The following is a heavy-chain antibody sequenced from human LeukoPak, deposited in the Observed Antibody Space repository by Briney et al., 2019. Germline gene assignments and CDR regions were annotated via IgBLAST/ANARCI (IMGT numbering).Heavy chain of an antibody. V-gene: IGHV4-59*01. CDR3: ARGQTYYDFWSGHTLNYFDY. Sequence: SETLSLTCTVSGGSISSYYWSWIRQPPGKGLEWIGYFYYSGSTNYNPSLKSRVTISVDTSKNQFSLKLSSVTAADTAVYYCARGQTYYDFWSGHTLNYFDYWGQGTLVTVSS. D-gene: IGHD3-3*01. CDR2: FYYSGST. J-gene: IGHJ4*02. CDR1: GGSISSYY.